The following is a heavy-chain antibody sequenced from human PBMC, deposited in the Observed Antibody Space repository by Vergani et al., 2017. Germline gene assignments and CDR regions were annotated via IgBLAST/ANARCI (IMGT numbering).Heavy chain of an antibody. J-gene: IGHJ4*02. CDR3: ARSSNWGSTGFDY. Sequence: QVTLKESGPALVKPTQTLTLTCSFSGFSLSTSGMRVSWIRQPPGKALEWLARIDWDDDKFYSTSLKTRLTISKDTSKNQVVLTMTNMDPVDTATYYCARSSNWGSTGFDYWGQGTLVTVSS. D-gene: IGHD7-27*01. CDR1: GFSLSTSGMR. V-gene: IGHV2-70*04. CDR2: IDWDDDK.